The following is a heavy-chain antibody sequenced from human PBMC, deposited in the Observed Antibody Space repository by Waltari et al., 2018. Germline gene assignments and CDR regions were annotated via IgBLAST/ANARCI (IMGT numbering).Heavy chain of an antibody. CDR3: AKDQGIAAAGVPPSFDY. J-gene: IGHJ4*02. Sequence: EVQLLESGGGLVQPGGSLRLSCAASGFTFSSYAMSWVRQAPGKGLEWVSAISGSGGSTYYADSVKGRFTISRDNSKNTLYLQMNSLRAEDTAVYYCAKDQGIAAAGVPPSFDYWGQGTLVTVSS. CDR1: GFTFSSYA. D-gene: IGHD6-13*01. CDR2: ISGSGGST. V-gene: IGHV3-23*01.